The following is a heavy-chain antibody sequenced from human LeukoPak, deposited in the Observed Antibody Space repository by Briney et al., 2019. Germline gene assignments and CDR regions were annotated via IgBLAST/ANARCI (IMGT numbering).Heavy chain of an antibody. D-gene: IGHD1-14*01. Sequence: PGGSLRLSCAASGFTFSSEAMGWVRQAPGKGLEWVSSISGSGAGTYYADSVKGRFTISRDNSKNTLYLQMNSLRAEDTAIYYCANKPAGFDPWGQGTLVTVSS. CDR2: ISGSGAGT. J-gene: IGHJ5*02. CDR3: ANKPAGFDP. CDR1: GFTFSSEA. V-gene: IGHV3-23*01.